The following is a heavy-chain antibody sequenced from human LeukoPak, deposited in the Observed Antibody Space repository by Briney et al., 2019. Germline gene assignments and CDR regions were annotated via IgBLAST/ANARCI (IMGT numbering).Heavy chain of an antibody. CDR3: ARDKADTIFGVVIGPDYYYGMDV. D-gene: IGHD3-3*01. V-gene: IGHV3-21*01. J-gene: IGHJ6*02. CDR2: ISSSSSYI. CDR1: GFTFSSYS. Sequence: GGSLRLSCAASGFTFSSYSMNWVRQAPGKGLEWVSSISSSSSYIYYADSVKGRFTISRDNAKNSLYLQMNSLRAEDTAVYYCARDKADTIFGVVIGPDYYYGMDVWGQGTTVTASS.